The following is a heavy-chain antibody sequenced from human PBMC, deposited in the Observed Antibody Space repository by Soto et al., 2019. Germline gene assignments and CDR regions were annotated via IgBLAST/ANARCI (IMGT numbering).Heavy chain of an antibody. CDR2: IFYSGST. V-gene: IGHV4-39*01. D-gene: IGHD2-15*01. Sequence: SETLSLTCTVSGCSISRSSYYWGWIRQPPGKGLEWIGSIFYSGSTYYNPSLKSRVTISVDTSKNQFSLKLSSVTAADTAVYYCARHLTYCSAGSCYSDFPYYGMDVWGQGTTVTVSS. CDR3: ARHLTYCSAGSCYSDFPYYGMDV. J-gene: IGHJ6*02. CDR1: GCSISRSSYY.